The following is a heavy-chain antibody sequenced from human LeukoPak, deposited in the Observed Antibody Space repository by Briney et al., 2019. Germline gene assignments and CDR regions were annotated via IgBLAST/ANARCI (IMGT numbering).Heavy chain of an antibody. Sequence: GGSLRLSCAASGFTFSSYAMSWVRQAPGKGLEWVSAISGTGGSTFYADSVKGHFTISRDNSKNTLYLQMNSLRAEDTAVYYCAKDRVAAAENYYYYCMDVRGKGTTVTVSS. V-gene: IGHV3-23*01. CDR1: GFTFSSYA. J-gene: IGHJ6*03. D-gene: IGHD6-13*01. CDR3: AKDRVAAAENYYYYCMDV. CDR2: ISGTGGST.